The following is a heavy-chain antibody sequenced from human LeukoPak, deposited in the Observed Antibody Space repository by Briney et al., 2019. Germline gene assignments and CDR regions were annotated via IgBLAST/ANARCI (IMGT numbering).Heavy chain of an antibody. CDR1: GFTFSSYE. V-gene: IGHV3-33*08. J-gene: IGHJ4*02. CDR3: ARSGIAAAGTSNYKYYFDY. Sequence: GGSLRLSCAASGFTFSSYEMNWVRQAPGKGLEWVAVIWYDGSNKYYADSVKGRFTISRDNSKNTLYLQMNSLRAEDTAVYYCARSGIAAAGTSNYKYYFDYWGQGTLVTVSS. CDR2: IWYDGSNK. D-gene: IGHD6-13*01.